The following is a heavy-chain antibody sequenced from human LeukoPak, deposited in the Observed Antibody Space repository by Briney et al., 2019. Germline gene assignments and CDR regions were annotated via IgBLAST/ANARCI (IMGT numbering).Heavy chain of an antibody. CDR1: GGSFSGYY. J-gene: IGHJ6*03. CDR2: INHSGST. D-gene: IGHD1-26*01. V-gene: IGHV4-34*01. CDR3: ARPVTLIVGTQNLGDYYMDV. Sequence: SETLSLTCAVYGGSFSGYYWSWIRQPPGKGLEWIGEINHSGSTNYNPSLKSRVTISVDTSKNQFSLKLSSVTAADTAVYYCARPVTLIVGTQNLGDYYMDVWGKGTTVTISS.